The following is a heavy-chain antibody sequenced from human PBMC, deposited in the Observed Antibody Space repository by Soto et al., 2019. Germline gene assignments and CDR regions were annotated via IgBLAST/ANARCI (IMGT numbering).Heavy chain of an antibody. D-gene: IGHD3-22*01. J-gene: IGHJ4*02. CDR1: GGSISSGGYS. V-gene: IGHV4-30-2*03. CDR3: ARSMHYSDGSNYSPFDY. Sequence: SETLSLTCAVSGGSISSGGYSWSWIRQPPGKGLEWIGSIFYSVTTYYNPSLKSRVTISVDTSKNQFSVKLSSVTAADTAVYYCARSMHYSDGSNYSPFDYWGQGTLVTVSS. CDR2: IFYSVTT.